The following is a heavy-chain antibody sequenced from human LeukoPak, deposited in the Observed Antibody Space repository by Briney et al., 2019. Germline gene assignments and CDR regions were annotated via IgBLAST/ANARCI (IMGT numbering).Heavy chain of an antibody. V-gene: IGHV4-4*07. CDR1: GGSISSYY. CDR3: ARGIAAAGTGYYFDY. CDR2: IYTSGST. Sequence: SETLSLTCTDSGGSISSYYWSWIRQPAGKGLEWIGRIYTSGSTNYNPSLKSRVTMSVDTSKNQFSLKLSSVTAADTAVYYCARGIAAAGTGYYFDYWGQGTLVTVSS. J-gene: IGHJ4*02. D-gene: IGHD6-13*01.